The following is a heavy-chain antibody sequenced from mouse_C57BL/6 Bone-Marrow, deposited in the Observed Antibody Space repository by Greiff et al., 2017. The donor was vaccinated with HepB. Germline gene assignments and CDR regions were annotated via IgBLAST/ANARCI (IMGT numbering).Heavy chain of an antibody. CDR3: ARIDYDYSFAY. Sequence: QVQLKQSGAELARPGASVKMSCKASGYTFTSYTMHWVKQRPGQGLEWIGYINPSSGYTKYNQKFKDKATLTADKSSSTAYMQLSSLTSEDSAVYYCARIDYDYSFAYWGQGTLVTVSA. V-gene: IGHV1-4*01. CDR2: INPSSGYT. J-gene: IGHJ3*01. CDR1: GYTFTSYT. D-gene: IGHD2-4*01.